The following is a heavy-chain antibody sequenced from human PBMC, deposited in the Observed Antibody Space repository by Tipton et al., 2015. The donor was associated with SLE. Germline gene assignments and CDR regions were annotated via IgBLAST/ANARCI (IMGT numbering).Heavy chain of an antibody. J-gene: IGHJ3*02. Sequence: LRLSCTVSGGSISSYYWSWIRQPPGKGLEWSGEINHSGSTNYNPSLKSRVTISVDTSKNQFSLKLNSVTAADTAVYYCARGPVTGNDAFDIWGQGTMVTVSS. CDR1: GGSISSYY. D-gene: IGHD2-8*02. V-gene: IGHV4-34*01. CDR3: ARGPVTGNDAFDI. CDR2: INHSGST.